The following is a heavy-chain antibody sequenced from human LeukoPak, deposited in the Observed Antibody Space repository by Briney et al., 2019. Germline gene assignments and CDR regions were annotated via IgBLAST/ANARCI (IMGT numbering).Heavy chain of an antibody. J-gene: IGHJ5*02. D-gene: IGHD6-13*01. CDR3: ARRTPGIAAAGATFDP. CDR1: GFTFSNFV. CDR2: ISGRGATT. V-gene: IGHV3-23*01. Sequence: GGSLRLTCSASGFTFSNFVMHWVRQAPGKGLEWVSAISGRGATTFYADSVKGRFTISRDNSKNTLYLQMNSLRAEDTAVYYCARRTPGIAAAGATFDPWGQGTLVTVSS.